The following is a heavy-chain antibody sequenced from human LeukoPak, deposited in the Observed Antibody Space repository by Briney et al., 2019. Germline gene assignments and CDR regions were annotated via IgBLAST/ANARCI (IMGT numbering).Heavy chain of an antibody. Sequence: PGGSLRLSCAASGFTFSSYAMSWVRQAPGKGLEWVSTINGGGASTYYADSVKGRFTISRDTSKNTLYLQMNSLRAEDTAVYYCAKLDDCSITSCSDYWGQGTLVTVSS. CDR1: GFTFSSYA. CDR2: INGGGAST. D-gene: IGHD2-2*01. J-gene: IGHJ4*02. CDR3: AKLDDCSITSCSDY. V-gene: IGHV3-23*01.